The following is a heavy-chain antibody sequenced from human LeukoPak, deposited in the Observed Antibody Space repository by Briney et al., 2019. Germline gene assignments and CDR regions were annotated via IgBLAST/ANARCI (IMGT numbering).Heavy chain of an antibody. CDR2: ISSSGSTI. CDR1: GFTFSSYS. J-gene: IGHJ6*02. V-gene: IGHV3-48*04. CDR3: ARETGKRGMDV. Sequence: GGSLRLSCTASGFTFSSYSMNWVRQAPGKGLEWVSYISSSGSTIYYADSVKGRFTISRDNAKNSLYLQMNSLRAEDTAVYYCARETGKRGMDVWGQGTTVTVSS. D-gene: IGHD1-1*01.